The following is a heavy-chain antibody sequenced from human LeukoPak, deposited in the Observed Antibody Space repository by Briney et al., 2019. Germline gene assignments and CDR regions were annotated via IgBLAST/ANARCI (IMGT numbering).Heavy chain of an antibody. CDR2: IYYSGST. CDR3: ARSDIVATFDY. D-gene: IGHD5-12*01. CDR1: GGSISSYY. V-gene: IGHV4-59*12. J-gene: IGHJ4*02. Sequence: SETLSLTCTVSGGSISSYYWSWIRQPPGKGLEWIGYIYYSGSTNYNPSLKSRVTMSVDTSKNQFSLKLSSVTAADTAVYYCARSDIVATFDYWGQGTLVTVSS.